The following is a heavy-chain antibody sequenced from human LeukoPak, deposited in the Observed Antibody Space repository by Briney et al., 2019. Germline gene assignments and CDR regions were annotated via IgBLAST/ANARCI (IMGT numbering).Heavy chain of an antibody. Sequence: GGSLRLSCATSGFTFTTFWMHWVRQAPGKGLVWVSRINHDGSSTNYADSVKGRFTISRDNAKNSLYLQMNSLRAEDTAVYYCAELGITMIGGVWGKGTTVTISS. CDR3: AELGITMIGGV. CDR1: GFTFTTFW. CDR2: INHDGSST. D-gene: IGHD3-10*02. J-gene: IGHJ6*04. V-gene: IGHV3-74*01.